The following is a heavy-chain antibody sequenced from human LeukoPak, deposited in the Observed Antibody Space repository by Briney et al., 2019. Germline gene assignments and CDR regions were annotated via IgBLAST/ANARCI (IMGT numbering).Heavy chain of an antibody. CDR1: GYTFTSYD. CDR2: MNPNSGNT. Sequence: ASVKVSCKASGYTFTSYDINWVRRATGQGLEWMGWMNPNSGNTGYAQKFQGRVTITRNTSISTAYMELSSLRSEDTAVYYCARDGSPRHYYYYMDVWGKGTTVTVSS. V-gene: IGHV1-8*03. CDR3: ARDGSPRHYYYYMDV. J-gene: IGHJ6*03. D-gene: IGHD6-13*01.